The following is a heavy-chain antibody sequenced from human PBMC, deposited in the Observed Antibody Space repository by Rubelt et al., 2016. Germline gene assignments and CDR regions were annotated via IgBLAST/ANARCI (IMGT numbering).Heavy chain of an antibody. CDR3: ARGRMGFHYDYYGMDV. CDR1: GGSFSGYY. V-gene: IGHV4-34*01. D-gene: IGHD1-26*01. CDR2: INHSGST. Sequence: QVQLQQWGAGLLKPSETLSLTCAVYGGSFSGYYWSWIRQPPGKGLEWIGEINHSGSTNYNPSLKSRVTISVDTAKNQFALKLSSVTAADTAVYYCARGRMGFHYDYYGMDVWGQGTLVTVSS. J-gene: IGHJ6*02.